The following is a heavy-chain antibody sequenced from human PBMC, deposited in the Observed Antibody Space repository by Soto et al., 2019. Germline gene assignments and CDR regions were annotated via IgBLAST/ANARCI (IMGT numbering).Heavy chain of an antibody. J-gene: IGHJ3*02. Sequence: ASVKVSCKASGYSFTSYAMHWVRQAPGQGLELMGWINPNSGGTNYAQKFRGRVTMTRDTSISTAYMELSRLRSDDTAVYYCPVCYTNDAFDIWGQGTRSQSP. V-gene: IGHV1-2*02. D-gene: IGHD2-8*01. CDR1: GYSFTSYA. CDR2: INPNSGGT. CDR3: PVCYTNDAFDI.